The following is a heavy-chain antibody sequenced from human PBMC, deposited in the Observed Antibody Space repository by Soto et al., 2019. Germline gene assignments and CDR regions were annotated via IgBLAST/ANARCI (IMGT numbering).Heavy chain of an antibody. CDR1: GYTFTSYA. Sequence: ASVKVSCKASGYTFTSYAMNWVRQAPGQGLEWMGWINTNTGNPTYAQGFTGRFVFSLDTSVSTAYLQICSLKAEDTAVYYCVRARRFLWFGESSGAKDAFDIWGQGTTVTVSS. CDR3: VRARRFLWFGESSGAKDAFDI. CDR2: INTNTGNP. J-gene: IGHJ3*02. V-gene: IGHV7-4-1*01. D-gene: IGHD3-10*01.